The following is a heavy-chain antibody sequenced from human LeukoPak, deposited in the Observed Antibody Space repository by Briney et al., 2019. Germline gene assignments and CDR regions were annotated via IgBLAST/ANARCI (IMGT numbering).Heavy chain of an antibody. D-gene: IGHD2-21*02. J-gene: IGHJ5*02. CDR1: GGSISSGYYY. CDR3: ARDWVGTLFDP. V-gene: IGHV4-39*07. Sequence: SETLSLTCTVSGGSISSGYYYWSWIRQPPGKGLEWIGSIYYSGSTYYNPSLKSRVTISVDTSKNQFSLKPTSVTAADTAVYYCARDWVGTLFDPWGQGTLVTVSS. CDR2: IYYSGST.